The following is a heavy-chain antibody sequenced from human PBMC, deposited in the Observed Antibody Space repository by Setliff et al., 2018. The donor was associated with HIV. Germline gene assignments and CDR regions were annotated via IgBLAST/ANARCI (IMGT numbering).Heavy chain of an antibody. CDR2: IYYSGST. CDR3: ARRQQLWLLYAFDI. D-gene: IGHD5-18*01. CDR1: GGSISSGYYY. J-gene: IGHJ3*02. Sequence: SETLSLTCSVSGGSISSGYYYWSWIRQHPGKGLEWIGSIYYSGSTYYNPSLKSRVTISVDTSKNQFSLKLSSVTAADTAVYYCARRQQLWLLYAFDIWGQGTMVTVSS. V-gene: IGHV4-39*01.